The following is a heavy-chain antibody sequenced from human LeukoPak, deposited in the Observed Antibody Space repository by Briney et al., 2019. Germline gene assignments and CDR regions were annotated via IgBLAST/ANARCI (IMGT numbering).Heavy chain of an antibody. Sequence: GGSLRLSCVASGFTFSNYDINWVRQAPGKGLEWVSSISSGSSHKYYADSVKGRFTISRDDAKKSLYLQMNALRAEDTALYYCARGLCGGDCYDYWGQGTLVTVSS. V-gene: IGHV3-21*01. CDR3: ARGLCGGDCYDY. CDR2: ISSGSSHK. CDR1: GFTFSNYD. J-gene: IGHJ4*02. D-gene: IGHD2-21*01.